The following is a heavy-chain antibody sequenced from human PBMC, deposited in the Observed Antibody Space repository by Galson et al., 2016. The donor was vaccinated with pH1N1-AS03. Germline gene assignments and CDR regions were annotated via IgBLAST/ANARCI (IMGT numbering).Heavy chain of an antibody. V-gene: IGHV4-59*08. D-gene: IGHD6-19*01. J-gene: IGHJ6*02. CDR2: LDHTGNT. CDR1: GVSINSHL. CDR3: ARQGQWLVEHYYYGMDV. Sequence: ETLSLTCTVSGVSINSHLWTWIRQTPGKELEWIGNLDHTGNTEYSPSLKTRVSISVDTSKNQLSLRLKSVTAADTAVYYCARQGQWLVEHYYYGMDVWGRGTSVIVSS.